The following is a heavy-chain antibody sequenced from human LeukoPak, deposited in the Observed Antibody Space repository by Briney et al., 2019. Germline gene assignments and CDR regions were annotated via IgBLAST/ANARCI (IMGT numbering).Heavy chain of an antibody. CDR2: IYYSGST. CDR3: ARLYYYDSSGYYHYYYGMDV. Sequence: SETLSLTCTISGGSISSYYWSWIRQPPGKGLEWIGYIYYSGSTNYNPSLKSRVTISVDTSKNQFSLKLSSVTAADTAVYYCARLYYYDSSGYYHYYYGMDVWGQGTTVTVSS. CDR1: GGSISSYY. V-gene: IGHV4-59*01. J-gene: IGHJ6*02. D-gene: IGHD3-22*01.